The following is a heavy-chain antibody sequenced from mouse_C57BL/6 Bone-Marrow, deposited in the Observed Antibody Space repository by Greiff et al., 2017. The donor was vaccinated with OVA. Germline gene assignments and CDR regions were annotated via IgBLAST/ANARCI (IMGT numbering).Heavy chain of an antibody. D-gene: IGHD1-1*01. Sequence: EVKLMESGPELVKPGASVKIPCKASGYTFTDYNMDWVKQSHGKSLEWIGDINPNNGGTIYNQKFKGKATLTVDKSSSTAYMELRSLTSEDTAVYYCARHYYGSLQDWYFDVWGTGTTVTVSS. V-gene: IGHV1-18*01. CDR1: GYTFTDYN. CDR2: INPNNGGT. J-gene: IGHJ1*03. CDR3: ARHYYGSLQDWYFDV.